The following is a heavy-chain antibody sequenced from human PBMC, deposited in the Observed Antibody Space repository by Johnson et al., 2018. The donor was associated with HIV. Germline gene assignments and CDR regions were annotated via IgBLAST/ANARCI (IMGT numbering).Heavy chain of an antibody. Sequence: VQLVESGGGVVQPGRSLRLSCAASGFTFSSYGMHWVRQAPGKGLEWVSTISGSGGSTYYADSVKGRFTISRDNSKNTLYLQMNSLKTEDTAVYYCTDGESFFDIWGQGTMVTVSS. CDR3: TDGESFFDI. CDR2: ISGSGGST. D-gene: IGHD3-10*01. J-gene: IGHJ3*02. CDR1: GFTFSSYG. V-gene: IGHV3-23*04.